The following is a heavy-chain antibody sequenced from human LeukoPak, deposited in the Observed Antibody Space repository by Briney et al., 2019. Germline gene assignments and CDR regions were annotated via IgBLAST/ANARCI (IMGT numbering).Heavy chain of an antibody. D-gene: IGHD3-22*01. V-gene: IGHV3-30-3*01. CDR2: ISYDGSNK. Sequence: GGSLRLSCAASGFTFSNYAMHWVRQAPGKGLEWVAVISYDGSNKYYADSVKGRFTISRDNSKNTLYLQMNSLRAEDTAVYYCAGVSQNDAFDIWGQGTMVTVSS. CDR1: GFTFSNYA. CDR3: AGVSQNDAFDI. J-gene: IGHJ3*02.